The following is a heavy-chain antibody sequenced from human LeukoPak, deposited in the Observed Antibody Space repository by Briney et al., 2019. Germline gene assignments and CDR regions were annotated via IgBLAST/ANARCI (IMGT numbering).Heavy chain of an antibody. Sequence: SETLSLTCTVSGGSISSSYWSWIRQPAGKGLEWIGRIYISGTTNYNPSLKSRVTMSVDTSKNQFSLKVTSVTAADTAVYYCARWVSRGFDVWGQGTMVTVSS. V-gene: IGHV4-4*07. CDR1: GGSISSSY. J-gene: IGHJ3*01. CDR2: IYISGTT. CDR3: ARWVSRGFDV.